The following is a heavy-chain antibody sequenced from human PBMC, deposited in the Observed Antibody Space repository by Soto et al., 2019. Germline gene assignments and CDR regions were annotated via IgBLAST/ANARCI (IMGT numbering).Heavy chain of an antibody. D-gene: IGHD3-10*01. Sequence: QVQLVESGGDVVQPGRSLRISCAASGFTFSGYTMHWVRQAPGKGLEWVAAISFDGSNKYYADSVKDRFIISRDNSRNTEYVQLNSLRNEDMAGYYGGRDRWFGDGDNLVFDYWGQGTLVTV. CDR3: GRDRWFGDGDNLVFDY. CDR2: ISFDGSNK. V-gene: IGHV3-30*03. J-gene: IGHJ4*02. CDR1: GFTFSGYT.